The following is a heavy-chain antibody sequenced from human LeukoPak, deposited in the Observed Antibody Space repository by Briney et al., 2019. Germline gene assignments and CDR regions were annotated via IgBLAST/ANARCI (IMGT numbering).Heavy chain of an antibody. V-gene: IGHV1-18*01. CDR1: GYTFTSYG. D-gene: IGHD5-12*01. Sequence: GASVKVSCKASGYTFTSYGISWVRQAPGQGREWMGWISAYNGNTNYAQKLQGRVTMTTDTSTSTAYMELRSLRSDDTAVYYCARDLKWLRPNWFDPWGQGTLVTVSS. CDR2: ISAYNGNT. CDR3: ARDLKWLRPNWFDP. J-gene: IGHJ5*02.